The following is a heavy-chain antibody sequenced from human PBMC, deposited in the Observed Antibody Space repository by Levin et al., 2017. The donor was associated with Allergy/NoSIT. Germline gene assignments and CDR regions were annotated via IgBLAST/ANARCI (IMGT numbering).Heavy chain of an antibody. CDR2: ISYDGSNK. Sequence: GGSLRLSCAASGFTFSSYAMHWVRQAPGKGLEWVAVISYDGSNKYYADSVKGRFTISRDNSKNTLYLQMNSLRAEDTAVYYCARDGKLTTVPSGYWGQGTLVTVSS. D-gene: IGHD4-17*01. CDR3: ARDGKLTTVPSGY. V-gene: IGHV3-30*04. J-gene: IGHJ4*02. CDR1: GFTFSSYA.